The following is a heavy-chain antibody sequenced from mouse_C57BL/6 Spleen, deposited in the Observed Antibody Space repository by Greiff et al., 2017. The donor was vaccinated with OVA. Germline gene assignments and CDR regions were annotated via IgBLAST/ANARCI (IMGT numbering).Heavy chain of an antibody. CDR2: IDPSDSYT. Sequence: QVQLQQPGAELVMPGASVKLSCKASGYTFTSYWMHWVKQRPGQGLEWIGEIDPSDSYTNYNQKFKGKSTLTVDKSSSTAYMQLSSLTSEDSAVXRCAGGEGHYGDYWGQGTTLTVSS. D-gene: IGHD1-1*01. J-gene: IGHJ2*01. CDR1: GYTFTSYW. CDR3: AGGEGHYGDY. V-gene: IGHV1-69*01.